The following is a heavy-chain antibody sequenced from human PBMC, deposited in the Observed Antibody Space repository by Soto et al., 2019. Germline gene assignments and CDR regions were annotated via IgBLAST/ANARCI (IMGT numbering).Heavy chain of an antibody. CDR3: ARISGGCYCLNWYDP. CDR1: GGSFSGYY. V-gene: IGHV4-34*01. D-gene: IGHD2-21*02. J-gene: IGHJ5*02. CDR2: INHSGST. Sequence: ASETLSLTCAVYGGSFSGYYWSWIRQPPGKGLEWIGEINHSGSTNYNPSLKCRFTISVDTSRNQFYLKLSSVAAAGTAVYYSARISGGCYCLNWYDPWGRGTRVTVAS.